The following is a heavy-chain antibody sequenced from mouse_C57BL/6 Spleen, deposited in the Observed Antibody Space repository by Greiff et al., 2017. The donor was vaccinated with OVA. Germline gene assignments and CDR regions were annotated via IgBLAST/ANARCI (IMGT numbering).Heavy chain of an antibody. V-gene: IGHV1-15*01. J-gene: IGHJ2*01. CDR1: GYTFTDYE. Sequence: VQLQQSGAELVRPGASVTLSCKASGYTFTDYEMHWVKQTPVHGLEWIGAIDPETGGTAYNQKFKGKAILTADKSYSTAYMELRSLTSEDSAVYYCTRRTSQAYFDYWGQGTTLTVSS. D-gene: IGHD3-2*02. CDR2: IDPETGGT. CDR3: TRRTSQAYFDY.